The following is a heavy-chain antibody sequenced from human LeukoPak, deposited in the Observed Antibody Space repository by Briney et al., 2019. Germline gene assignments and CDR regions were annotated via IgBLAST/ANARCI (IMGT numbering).Heavy chain of an antibody. CDR3: AKRGGHYYYSSYYMDV. CDR2: ISGNGGTT. CDR1: GFTFSTYA. J-gene: IGHJ6*03. D-gene: IGHD3-16*01. Sequence: GSLRLSCAASGFTFSTYAMSWVRRAPGKGLEWVSAISGNGGTTYNADSVKGRFTISRDNSRNTLYLQMDSLRAEDTAVYYCAKRGGHYYYSSYYMDVWGKGTTVTVSS. V-gene: IGHV3-23*01.